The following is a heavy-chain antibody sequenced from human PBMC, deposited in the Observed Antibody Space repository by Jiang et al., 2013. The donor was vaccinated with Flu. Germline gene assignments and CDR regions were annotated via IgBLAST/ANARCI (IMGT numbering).Heavy chain of an antibody. V-gene: IGHV4-34*01. Sequence: KSRVTISVDTSKNQFSLKLSSVTAADTAVYYCAREGRRRNYYDSSGSWYFDLWGRGTLVTVSS. D-gene: IGHD3-22*01. CDR3: AREGRRRNYYDSSGSWYFDL. J-gene: IGHJ2*01.